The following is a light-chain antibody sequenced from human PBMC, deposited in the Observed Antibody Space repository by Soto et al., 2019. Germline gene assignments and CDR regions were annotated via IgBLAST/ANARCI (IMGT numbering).Light chain of an antibody. Sequence: QSVLTQPPSASGSPGQSVTISCTGTSSDVGAYNYVSWYQQHPGKAPKLMIYEVSQRPSGVPDRFSGSKSGNTASLTVSGLQAEDEADYYCTSYAGGIPWVLGGGTKLTVL. CDR2: EVS. CDR3: TSYAGGIPWV. J-gene: IGLJ3*02. V-gene: IGLV2-8*01. CDR1: SSDVGAYNY.